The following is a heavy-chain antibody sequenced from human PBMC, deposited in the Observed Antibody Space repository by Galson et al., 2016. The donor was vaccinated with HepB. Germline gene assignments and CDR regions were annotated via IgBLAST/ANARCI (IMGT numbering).Heavy chain of an antibody. J-gene: IGHJ4*02. CDR2: INSDGSRT. CDR3: AKEEGGSGSYLEY. Sequence: SLRLSCAASGFTFSSYWMHWVRQAPGKGLVWFSRINSDGSRTTYANSVKGRFTISRDNAKNTLYLQMNTLRVEDTAVYYCAKEEGGSGSYLEYWGQGTLVTVSS. V-gene: IGHV3-74*01. CDR1: GFTFSSYW. D-gene: IGHD3-10*01.